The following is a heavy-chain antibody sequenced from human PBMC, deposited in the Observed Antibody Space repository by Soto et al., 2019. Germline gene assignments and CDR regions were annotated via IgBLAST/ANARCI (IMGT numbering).Heavy chain of an antibody. CDR1: GDTFNFYT. J-gene: IGHJ4*02. CDR3: ATSYGSGSRPFDS. CDR2: IIPMVGMP. Sequence: SVKVSCKASGDTFNFYTFSWVRQAPGQGLEWMGRIIPMVGMPNYAQKFQGRVTIIADRSTNTTYMQLSSLRSEDTALYYCATSYGSGSRPFDSWGQGTPVTVSS. D-gene: IGHD3-10*01. V-gene: IGHV1-69*02.